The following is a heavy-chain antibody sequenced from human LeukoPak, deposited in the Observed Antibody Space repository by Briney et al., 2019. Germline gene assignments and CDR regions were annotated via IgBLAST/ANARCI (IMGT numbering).Heavy chain of an antibody. J-gene: IGHJ4*02. CDR3: ARGRYCSSTSCSAYYYFDY. CDR2: IGTAGDT. D-gene: IGHD2-2*01. CDR1: GFTFSSYD. Sequence: GGSLRLSCAASGFTFSSYDMHWVRQATGKGLEWVSAIGTAGDTYYPGSVKGRFTISRENAKNSLYLQMNSLRAGDTAVYYCARGRYCSSTSCSAYYYFDYWGQGTLVTVSS. V-gene: IGHV3-13*01.